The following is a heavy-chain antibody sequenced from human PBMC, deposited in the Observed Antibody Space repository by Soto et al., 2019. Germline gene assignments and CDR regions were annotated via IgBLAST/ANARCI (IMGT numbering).Heavy chain of an antibody. V-gene: IGHV2-5*01. CDR2: VYWNDDK. D-gene: IGHD1-1*01. J-gene: IGHJ4*02. Sequence: QITLKESGPTLVKPTQPLTLTCTFSGFSLSTSGVGVGWIRQPPGKALEWLALVYWNDDKTYSPSLKTRLTITKDTSKNQVVLTISNMVPVDTATYFCARRPSYKPLLYYFDYWGQGTLVTVSS. CDR3: ARRPSYKPLLYYFDY. CDR1: GFSLSTSGVG.